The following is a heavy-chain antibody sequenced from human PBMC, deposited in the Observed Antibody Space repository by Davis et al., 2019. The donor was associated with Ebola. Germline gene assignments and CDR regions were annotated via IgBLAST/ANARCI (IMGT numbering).Heavy chain of an antibody. CDR3: ARHDDY. CDR1: GFTFSSYA. CDR2: ISGDSRSI. V-gene: IGHV3-48*02. Sequence: GESLKISCAASGFTFSSYAMSWVRQAPGKGLEWVSYISGDSRSIYYADSVKGRFTISRDNAKNSLYLQMNSLRDADTAVYYCARHDDYWGQGTLVTVSS. J-gene: IGHJ4*02.